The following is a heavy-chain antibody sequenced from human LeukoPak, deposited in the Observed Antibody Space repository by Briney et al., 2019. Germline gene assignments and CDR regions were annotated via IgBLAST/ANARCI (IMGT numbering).Heavy chain of an antibody. J-gene: IGHJ3*02. D-gene: IGHD4-11*01. CDR2: IDTDGSIT. V-gene: IGHV3-74*01. CDR3: ARPLTTVTEGGAFDI. CDR1: GYTFSSYW. Sequence: PGGSLRLSCAASGYTFSSYWMHWVRQAPGKGLVWVSRIDTDGSITSYADSVKGRFTISRDNAKNSLYLQMNSLRAEDTAVYYCARPLTTVTEGGAFDIWGQGTMVTVSS.